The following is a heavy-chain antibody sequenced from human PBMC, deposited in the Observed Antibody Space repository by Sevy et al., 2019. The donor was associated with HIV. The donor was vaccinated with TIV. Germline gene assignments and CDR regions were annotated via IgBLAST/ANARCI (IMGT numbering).Heavy chain of an antibody. J-gene: IGHJ1*01. CDR3: AKDYDFWSXXXGXXXXXXX. CDR2: IXYXXXNK. CDR1: XFXXXXXX. Sequence: GGSLRLSXAAXXFXXXXXXMXWVRXAXGXGLEXVAVIXYXXXNKYYADSVKGRFTISRDNSKNTLYLQMNSLRAEDXXVYYCAKDYDFWSXXXGXXXXXXXWGXXTLVTVSS. V-gene: IGHV3-30*18. D-gene: IGHD3-3*01.